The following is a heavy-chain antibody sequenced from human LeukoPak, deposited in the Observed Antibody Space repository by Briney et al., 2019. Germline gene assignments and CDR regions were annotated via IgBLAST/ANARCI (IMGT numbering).Heavy chain of an antibody. Sequence: ASVNVSCKASGYTFTNYAMHWVRQAPGQRLEWMGWINAGNGNTKYLQKFQGRVTITRDTSASTAYMEPSSLRSEDTAVYYCARGHYYDSSGYYPGDDWGQGTLVTVSS. V-gene: IGHV1-3*01. CDR2: INAGNGNT. CDR3: ARGHYYDSSGYYPGDD. J-gene: IGHJ4*02. CDR1: GYTFTNYA. D-gene: IGHD3-22*01.